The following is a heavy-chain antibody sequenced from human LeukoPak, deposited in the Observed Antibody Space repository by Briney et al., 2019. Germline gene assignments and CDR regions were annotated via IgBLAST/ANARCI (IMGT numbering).Heavy chain of an antibody. CDR2: ITPSGGST. D-gene: IGHD1-7*01. Sequence: GASVKVSCKASGYTFTNYYIHWVRQAPGQGLEWMGIITPSGGSTSYAQKFQGRVTMTRDSSTSTVYMELSCLRSEDTAVYSCARGGTPRGYFDYWGQGTLATVSS. V-gene: IGHV1-46*01. CDR3: ARGGTPRGYFDY. CDR1: GYTFTNYY. J-gene: IGHJ4*02.